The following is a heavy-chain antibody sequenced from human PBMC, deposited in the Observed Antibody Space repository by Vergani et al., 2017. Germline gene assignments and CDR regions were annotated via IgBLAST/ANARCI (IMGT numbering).Heavy chain of an antibody. CDR1: GFTFSSYA. CDR2: ISSNGGST. D-gene: IGHD3-16*01. V-gene: IGHV3-64D*06. J-gene: IGHJ1*01. Sequence: EVQLVESGGGLVQPGGSLRLSCSASGFTFSSYAMHWVRQAPGKGLEYVSAISSNGGSTYYADSVKGRFTISRDNSKNTLYLQMNSLRAEDTAVYYCAKDHYDDVWGSSTAELLGYFQHWGQGTLVTVSS. CDR3: AKDHYDDVWGSSTAELLGYFQH.